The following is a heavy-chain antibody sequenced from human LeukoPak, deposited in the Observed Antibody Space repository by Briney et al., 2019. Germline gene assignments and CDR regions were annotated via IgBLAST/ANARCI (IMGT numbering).Heavy chain of an antibody. V-gene: IGHV1-69*05. Sequence: SVKVSCKASGGTFSSYAISWVRQAPGQGHEWMGRIIPIFGTANYAQKFQGRVTITTDESTSTAYMELSSLRSEDTAVYYCARASYYYDSSGYLNWFDPWGQGTLVTVSS. CDR3: ARASYYYDSSGYLNWFDP. CDR1: GGTFSSYA. D-gene: IGHD3-22*01. J-gene: IGHJ5*02. CDR2: IIPIFGTA.